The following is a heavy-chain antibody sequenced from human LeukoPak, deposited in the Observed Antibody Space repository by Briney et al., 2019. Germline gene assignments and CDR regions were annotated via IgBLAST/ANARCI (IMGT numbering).Heavy chain of an antibody. CDR3: AKSLRRFLEWQTDY. CDR2: ISSSSSYI. CDR1: GFTFSSYG. Sequence: PGGSLRLSCAASGFTFSSYGMHWVRQAPGKGLEWVSSISSSSSYIYYADSVKGRFTISRDNAKNSLYLQMNSLRAEDTAVYYCAKSLRRFLEWQTDYWGQGTLVTVSS. J-gene: IGHJ4*02. V-gene: IGHV3-21*04. D-gene: IGHD3-3*01.